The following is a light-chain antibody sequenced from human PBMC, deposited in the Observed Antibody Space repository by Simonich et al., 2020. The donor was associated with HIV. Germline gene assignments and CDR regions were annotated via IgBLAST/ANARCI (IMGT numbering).Light chain of an antibody. V-gene: IGKV3-15*01. CDR2: GAS. J-gene: IGKJ3*01. CDR1: LIVTTN. Sequence: EIVMTQSPATLSVSPGKRTTPSCRASLIVTTNLACYQQKPDQVPRLLIYGASTRATGSPASFSGSGSGTEFTLTISSMQSEDFALYYCQQYNNWPLTFGPGTKVDIK. CDR3: QQYNNWPLT.